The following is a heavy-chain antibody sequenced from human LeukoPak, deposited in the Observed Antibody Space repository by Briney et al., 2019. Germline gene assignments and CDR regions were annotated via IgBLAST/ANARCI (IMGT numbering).Heavy chain of an antibody. D-gene: IGHD3-16*01. CDR3: AREGSRFLLYNWFDP. J-gene: IGHJ5*02. V-gene: IGHV4-38-2*02. CDR2: IYYSGST. Sequence: SETLSLTCTVSGYSISSGYYWGWIRQPPGKGLEWIGSIYYSGSTHYNPSLKSRVTISVDTSKNQFSLKLSSVTAADTAAYYCAREGSRFLLYNWFDPWGQGTLVTVSS. CDR1: GYSISSGYY.